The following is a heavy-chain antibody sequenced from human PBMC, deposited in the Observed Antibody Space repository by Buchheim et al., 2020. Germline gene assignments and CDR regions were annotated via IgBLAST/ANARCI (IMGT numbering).Heavy chain of an antibody. D-gene: IGHD3-22*01. CDR2: VWYDGSNK. J-gene: IGHJ6*03. CDR3: ARDGGYYDSSGSRPYYYYMDV. CDR1: GFTFNSYG. V-gene: IGHV3-33*01. Sequence: QVQLVESGGGVVQPGRSLRLSCAASGFTFNSYGMHWVRQAPGKGLEWVAVVWYDGSNKHYADSVKGRFTIYRDNSKNPLFLQMNRLRAEDTAVFYCARDGGYYDSSGSRPYYYYMDVWGKGTT.